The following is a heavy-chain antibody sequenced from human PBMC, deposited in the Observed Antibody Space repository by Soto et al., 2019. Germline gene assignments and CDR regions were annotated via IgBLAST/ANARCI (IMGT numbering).Heavy chain of an antibody. CDR3: ARHSGEGNYGSGKIDY. CDR2: IYYSGST. Sequence: SETLSLTCTVSGGSISSSSYYWGWIRQPPGKGLEWIGSIYYSGSTYYNPSLKSRVAISVDTSKNQFSLKLSSVTAADTAVYYCARHSGEGNYGSGKIDYWGQGTLVTVSS. D-gene: IGHD3-10*01. CDR1: GGSISSSSYY. J-gene: IGHJ4*02. V-gene: IGHV4-39*01.